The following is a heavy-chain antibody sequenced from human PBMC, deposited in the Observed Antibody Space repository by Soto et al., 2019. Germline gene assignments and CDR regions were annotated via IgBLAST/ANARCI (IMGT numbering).Heavy chain of an antibody. CDR3: AKELLAVAGPGNWFDP. CDR2: INIDGSGT. D-gene: IGHD6-19*01. J-gene: IGHJ5*02. V-gene: IGHV3-74*03. CDR1: GFTFSNYW. Sequence: PGGSLRLSCAASGFTFSNYWMHWVRQAPGKGLVWVSRINIDGSGTTYADSVKGRFTISRDNAKNTVFLEMKNLRAEDTAVYYCAKELLAVAGPGNWFDPWGQGTLVTVSS.